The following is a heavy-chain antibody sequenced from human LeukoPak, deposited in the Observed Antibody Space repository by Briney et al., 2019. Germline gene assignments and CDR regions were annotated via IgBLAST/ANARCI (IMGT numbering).Heavy chain of an antibody. D-gene: IGHD6-6*01. Sequence: PGGSLRLSCAASEFTFSSYWMSWVRQAPGKGLEWVANIKQDGSEKYYVDSVKGRFTISRDNAKNSLYLQMNSLRAEDTAVYYCARDGRTRYSSSSLYWGQGTLVTVSS. V-gene: IGHV3-7*01. CDR3: ARDGRTRYSSSSLY. CDR2: IKQDGSEK. CDR1: EFTFSSYW. J-gene: IGHJ4*02.